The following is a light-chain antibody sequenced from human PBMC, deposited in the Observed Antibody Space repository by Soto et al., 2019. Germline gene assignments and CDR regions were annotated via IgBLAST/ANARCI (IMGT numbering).Light chain of an antibody. V-gene: IGKV1-5*03. J-gene: IGKJ1*01. CDR3: QQYSDFPWT. CDR2: KAS. CDR1: RGLSQY. Sequence: DIQLTQSPSTLSASLGDRVTLTCRASRGLSQYLAWYQQKPGRAPKLLIYKASTLQSGVPSRFSGSGSGTEFTFTIRSLQADDFATYYCQQYSDFPWTFGQGTRVDVK.